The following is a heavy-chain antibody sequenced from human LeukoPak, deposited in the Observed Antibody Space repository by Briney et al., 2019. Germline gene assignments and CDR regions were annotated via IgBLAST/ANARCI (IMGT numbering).Heavy chain of an antibody. CDR1: GFTFSTYW. CDR2: IKSDGGT. J-gene: IGHJ1*01. Sequence: GGSLRLSCAASGFTFSTYWMHWVRQAPGEGLVWVSRIKSDGGTNYADSVKGRFTISRDNAKKTVSLQMNSLRPGDTGVYYCARAPSEIGGYYPEYFRHWGQGTLVTVSS. V-gene: IGHV3-74*01. D-gene: IGHD3-22*01. CDR3: ARAPSEIGGYYPEYFRH.